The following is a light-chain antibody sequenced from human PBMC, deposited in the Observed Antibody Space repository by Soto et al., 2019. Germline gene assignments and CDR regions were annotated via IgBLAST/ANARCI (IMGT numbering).Light chain of an antibody. Sequence: EIVLTQSPGTLSLSPGERATLSCRASHSVSSNYLVWYQQKPGQAPRLLIYGASSRATGIPDRFSGSGSGTDFTLTISRLEPEDCAVYYCQQYGSSRWTFGQGTKVEIK. J-gene: IGKJ1*01. CDR2: GAS. CDR3: QQYGSSRWT. CDR1: HSVSSNY. V-gene: IGKV3-20*01.